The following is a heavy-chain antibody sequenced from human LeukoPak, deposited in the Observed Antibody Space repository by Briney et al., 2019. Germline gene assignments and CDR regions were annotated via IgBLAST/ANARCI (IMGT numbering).Heavy chain of an antibody. CDR1: GFVVTNNY. CDR3: PRPHSRGREILN. V-gene: IGHV3-53*01. J-gene: IGHJ1*01. Sequence: GGSLRLSCAASGFVVTNNYMRWVRQAAGKGLEVVSLIYCVPSLYYPDSVQGRFTLSRDDSKNTVFLQMNSLGPEDTAIYFCPRPHSRGREILNWGQGALVTVSS. D-gene: IGHD3-10*01. CDR2: IYCVPSL.